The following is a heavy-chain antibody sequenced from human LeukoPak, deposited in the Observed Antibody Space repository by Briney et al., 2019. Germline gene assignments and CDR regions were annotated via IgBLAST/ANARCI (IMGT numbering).Heavy chain of an antibody. D-gene: IGHD3-9*01. Sequence: ASVKVSCKVSGYTLTELSMHWVRQAPGKGLEWMGGFDPEDGETIYAQKFQGRVTMTEDRSTDTAYMELSSLRSEDTAVYYCATPPPLLRYFDWLQGFDYWGQGTLVTVSS. CDR3: ATPPPLLRYFDWLQGFDY. J-gene: IGHJ4*02. CDR1: GYTLTELS. V-gene: IGHV1-24*01. CDR2: FDPEDGET.